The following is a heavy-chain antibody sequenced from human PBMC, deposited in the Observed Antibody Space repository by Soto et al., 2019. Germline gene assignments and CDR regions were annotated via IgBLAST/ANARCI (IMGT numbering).Heavy chain of an antibody. CDR2: ISSSGSTI. CDR1: GFTFSDYY. CDR3: AREAPTSSSPYYYYYMDV. V-gene: IGHV3-11*01. Sequence: PGGSLRLSCAASGFTFSDYYMSWIRQAPGKGLEWVSYISSSGSTIYYADSVKGRFTISRDNAKNSLYLQMNSLRAEDTAVYYCAREAPTSSSPYYYYYMDVWGKGTTVTVSS. J-gene: IGHJ6*03. D-gene: IGHD6-6*01.